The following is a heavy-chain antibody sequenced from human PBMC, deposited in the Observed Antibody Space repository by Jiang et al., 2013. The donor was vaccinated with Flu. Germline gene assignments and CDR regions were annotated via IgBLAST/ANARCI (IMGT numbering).Heavy chain of an antibody. Sequence: GPGLVKPSETLSLTCTVSGGSISSYYWSWIRQPPGKGLEWIGYIYYSGSTNYNPSLKSRVTISVDTSKNQFSLKLSSVTAADTAVYYCARHYEAAGTELDIWGQGTMVTVSS. D-gene: IGHD6-13*01. CDR1: GGSISSYY. CDR3: ARHYEAAGTELDI. J-gene: IGHJ3*02. CDR2: IYYSGST. V-gene: IGHV4-59*08.